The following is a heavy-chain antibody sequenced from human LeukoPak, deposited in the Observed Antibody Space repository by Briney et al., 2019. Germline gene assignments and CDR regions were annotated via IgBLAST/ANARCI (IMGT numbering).Heavy chain of an antibody. Sequence: PGGSLRLSCAASGFTFSSYWMHWVRQAPGKGLVWVSRMNSDGCTTNYADSVKGRFTISRDNARNTVYLQMNSLRVEDTAVYYCARDYDYFWGSYRYPFDYWGQGTLVTVSS. CDR3: ARDYDYFWGSYRYPFDY. D-gene: IGHD3-16*02. V-gene: IGHV3-74*01. CDR2: MNSDGCTT. CDR1: GFTFSSYW. J-gene: IGHJ4*02.